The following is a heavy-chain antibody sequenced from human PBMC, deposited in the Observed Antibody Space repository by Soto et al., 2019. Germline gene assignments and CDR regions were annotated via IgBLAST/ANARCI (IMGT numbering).Heavy chain of an antibody. CDR1: GCSIRSYD. J-gene: IGHJ4*02. D-gene: IGHD1-1*01. CDR2: IYNSGRT. CDR3: ARRYGYSFDY. Sequence: SQTLSLTSTVSGCSIRSYDGRWIRQPPGKGLEWIGYIYNSGRTNYNPSLKSRVTISVDTSKNQFSLKLSSVTAADTAVYYCARRYGYSFDYWGQGTLVTVSS. V-gene: IGHV4-59*08.